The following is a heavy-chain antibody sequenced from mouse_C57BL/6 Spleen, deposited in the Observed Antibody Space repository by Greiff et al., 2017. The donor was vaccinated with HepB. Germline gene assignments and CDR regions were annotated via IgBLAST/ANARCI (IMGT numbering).Heavy chain of an antibody. Sequence: QVQLQQSGAELVKPGASVKISCKASGYAFSSYWMNWVKQRPGKGLEWIGQIYPGDGDTNYNGKFKGKATLTADKSSSTASMQLSSLTSEDSAVYFCARGKTAQGFDYWGQGTTLTVSS. V-gene: IGHV1-80*01. CDR3: ARGKTAQGFDY. CDR2: IYPGDGDT. CDR1: GYAFSSYW. J-gene: IGHJ2*01. D-gene: IGHD3-2*02.